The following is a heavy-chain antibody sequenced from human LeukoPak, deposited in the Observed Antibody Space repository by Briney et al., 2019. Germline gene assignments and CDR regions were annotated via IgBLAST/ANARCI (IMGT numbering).Heavy chain of an antibody. CDR2: IYHSGST. CDR1: GYSISSGYY. J-gene: IGHJ4*02. V-gene: IGHV4-38-2*01. CDR3: ARLVVPGAILDN. Sequence: SETLSLTCAVSGYSISSGYYWGWIRQPPGKGLEWIGSIYHSGSTYYNPSLKSRVTISVDTSKNQFSLKLSSVTAADTAVYYCARLVVPGAILDNGGQGTLVTVSS. D-gene: IGHD2-2*01.